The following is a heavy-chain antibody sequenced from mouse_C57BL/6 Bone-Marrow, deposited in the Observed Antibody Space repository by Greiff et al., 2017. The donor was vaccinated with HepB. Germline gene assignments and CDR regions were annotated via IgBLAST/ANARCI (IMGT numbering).Heavy chain of an antibody. CDR1: GFTFKNSD. V-gene: IGHV14-3*01. CDR3: AWAMDY. CDR2: IDPANGNT. Sequence: EVQLQQSVAELVRPGASVKLSCTASGFTFKNSDMHWVKQRPEQGLEWIGKIDPANGNTKYAPKFQGKSTITADTSSNTADLQLSSLTSEDTAIYYGAWAMDYWGQGTSVTVSS. J-gene: IGHJ4*01.